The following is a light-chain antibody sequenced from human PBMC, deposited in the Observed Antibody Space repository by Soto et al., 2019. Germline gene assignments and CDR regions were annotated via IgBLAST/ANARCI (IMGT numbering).Light chain of an antibody. Sequence: QSVLTQPRSVSGSPGQSVTISCTGSSTDVGRYNSVSWYQHHPAKAPKLMVYDVTKRPSGVPDRFSGSKSGNTASLTISGLQPEDEADYFCSSYEGSNTLVFGGGTKLTVL. CDR2: DVT. V-gene: IGLV2-11*01. CDR1: STDVGRYNS. J-gene: IGLJ3*02. CDR3: SSYEGSNTLV.